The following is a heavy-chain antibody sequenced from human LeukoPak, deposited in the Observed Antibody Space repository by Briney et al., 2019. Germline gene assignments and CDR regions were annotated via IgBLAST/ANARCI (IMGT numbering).Heavy chain of an antibody. CDR1: GYTFTSYG. Sequence: ASVKVSCKTSGYTFTSYGISWVRQAPGQGLEWMGWINTYNGNTKYAQKFQGRVTMTTDTSTSTAYMELRSLRSDDTAVYYCARDLVHHRLLATVYNWFDPWGQGTLVTVSS. V-gene: IGHV1-18*01. D-gene: IGHD3-3*02. CDR2: INTYNGNT. J-gene: IGHJ5*02. CDR3: ARDLVHHRLLATVYNWFDP.